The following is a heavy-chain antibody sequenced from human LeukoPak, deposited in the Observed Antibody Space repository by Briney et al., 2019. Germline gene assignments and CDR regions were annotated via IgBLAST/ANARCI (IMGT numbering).Heavy chain of an antibody. J-gene: IGHJ6*02. CDR1: GGSISSYY. CDR3: ARGQKQAKWNYYYYYGMDV. CDR2: IYYSGST. V-gene: IGHV4-59*08. Sequence: SETLSLTCTVSGGSISSYYWSWIRQPPGKGLEWIGYIYYSGSTNYNPSLKSRVTISVDTSKNQFSLKLSSVTAADTAVYYCARGQKQAKWNYYYYYGMDVWGQGTTVTVSS. D-gene: IGHD1-26*01.